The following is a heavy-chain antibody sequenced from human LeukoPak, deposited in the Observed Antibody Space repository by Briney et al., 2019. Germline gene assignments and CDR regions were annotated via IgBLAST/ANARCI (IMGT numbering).Heavy chain of an antibody. CDR3: ARIPYGKYYDSSYYYYMDV. CDR1: GGSISSSSYY. Sequence: PSETLSLTCTVSGGSISSSSYYWGWIRQPPGKGLEWIGSIYYSGSTYYNPPLKSRVTISVDTSKNQFSLKLSSVTAADTAVYYCARIPYGKYYDSSYYYYMDVWGKGTTVTVSS. D-gene: IGHD3-22*01. J-gene: IGHJ6*03. CDR2: IYYSGST. V-gene: IGHV4-39*01.